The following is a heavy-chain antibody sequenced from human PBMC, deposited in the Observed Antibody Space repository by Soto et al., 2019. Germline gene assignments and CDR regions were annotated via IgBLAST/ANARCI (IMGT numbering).Heavy chain of an antibody. Sequence: GGSLRLSCAASGFTFSNAWMSWVRQAPGKGLEWVGRIKSKTDGGTTDYAAPVKGRFTISRDDSKNTLYLQMNSLKTEDTAVYYCTTLLTILPQRYAFDIWGQGTMVTVSS. V-gene: IGHV3-15*01. CDR1: GFTFSNAW. D-gene: IGHD2-15*01. CDR3: TTLLTILPQRYAFDI. CDR2: IKSKTDGGTT. J-gene: IGHJ3*02.